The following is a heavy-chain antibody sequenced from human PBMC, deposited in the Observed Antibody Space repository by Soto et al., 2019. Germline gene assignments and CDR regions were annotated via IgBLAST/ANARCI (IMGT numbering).Heavy chain of an antibody. Sequence: EVQLVQSGAEVKKPGESLKISCNGSGYSFTSYWIGWVRQMPGKGLEWMGIIYPGDSDTRYSPPFQGQVTISADKSISAAYLQWSSLKASDTAMYYCARHGMEEGEPYGMDVWGQGTTVTVSS. CDR2: IYPGDSDT. D-gene: IGHD3-16*01. J-gene: IGHJ6*02. CDR1: GYSFTSYW. CDR3: ARHGMEEGEPYGMDV. V-gene: IGHV5-51*01.